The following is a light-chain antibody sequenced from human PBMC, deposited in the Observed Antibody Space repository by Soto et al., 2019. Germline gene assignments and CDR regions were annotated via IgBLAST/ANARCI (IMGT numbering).Light chain of an antibody. CDR1: ENVSNNF. CDR2: GAS. V-gene: IGKV3-20*01. J-gene: IGKJ1*01. Sequence: EIVLTQSPGTLSLSPGERATLSCRANENVSNNFLAWYQQKPGQPPRLLVYGASTRATGIPDRFSGSGSGTDFSLTISRLEPEDFAIYYCQRYGGSPWTFGPGTKVDI. CDR3: QRYGGSPWT.